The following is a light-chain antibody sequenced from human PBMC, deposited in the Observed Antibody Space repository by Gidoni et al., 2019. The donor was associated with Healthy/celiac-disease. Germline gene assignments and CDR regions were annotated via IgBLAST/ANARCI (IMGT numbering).Light chain of an antibody. Sequence: DIQFTKSPSFLSASVGDRVTITCRASQGISSYLAWYQQKPGKAPKLLIYAASTLQSGVPSRFSGSGSGTEFTLTISSLQPEDFATYYYQQLNSYPHTFGGXTKVEIK. V-gene: IGKV1-9*01. CDR1: QGISSY. CDR2: AAS. J-gene: IGKJ4*01. CDR3: QQLNSYPHT.